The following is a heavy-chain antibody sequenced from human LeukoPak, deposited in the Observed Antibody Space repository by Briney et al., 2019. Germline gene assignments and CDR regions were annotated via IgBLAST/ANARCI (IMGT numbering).Heavy chain of an antibody. CDR1: GGTFSSYT. D-gene: IGHD4-17*01. CDR3: AITTVTRKAPFDY. Sequence: ASVKVSCKASGGTFSSYTITWVRQAPGQGLEWMGGIIPIFGTANYAQKFQGRVTITADKSTSTAYMELSSLRSEDTAVYYCAITTVTRKAPFDYWGQGTLVIVSS. V-gene: IGHV1-69*06. CDR2: IIPIFGTA. J-gene: IGHJ4*02.